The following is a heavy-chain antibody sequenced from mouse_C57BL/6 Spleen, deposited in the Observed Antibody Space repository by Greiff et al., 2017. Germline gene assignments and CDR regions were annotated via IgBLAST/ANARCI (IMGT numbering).Heavy chain of an antibody. D-gene: IGHD2-5*01. CDR3: ARHNSNYGYFDV. CDR2: ISNGGGST. Sequence: EVMLVESGGGLVQPGGSLKLSCAASGFTFSDYYMYWVRQTPEKRLEWVAYISNGGGSTYYPDTVKGRFTISRDNAKNTLYLQMSRLKSEDTAMYYCARHNSNYGYFDVWGTGTTVTVSS. V-gene: IGHV5-12*01. CDR1: GFTFSDYY. J-gene: IGHJ1*03.